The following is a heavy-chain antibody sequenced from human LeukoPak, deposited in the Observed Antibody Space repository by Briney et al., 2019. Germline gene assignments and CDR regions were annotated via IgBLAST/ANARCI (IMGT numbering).Heavy chain of an antibody. CDR3: ASSSHLYHMDV. CDR2: INPSGGST. V-gene: IGHV1-46*01. D-gene: IGHD6-13*01. CDR1: GYTFTSYA. J-gene: IGHJ6*03. Sequence: ASVKVSCKASGYTFTSYAMNWVRQAPGQGLEWMGIINPSGGSTSYAQKFQGRVTMTRDMSTSTVYMELSSLRSEDTAVYYCASSSHLYHMDVWGKGTTVTVSS.